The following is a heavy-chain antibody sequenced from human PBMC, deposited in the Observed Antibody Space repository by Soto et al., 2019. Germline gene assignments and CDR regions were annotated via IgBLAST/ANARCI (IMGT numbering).Heavy chain of an antibody. Sequence: ASVKVSFKASGYTFTSYGISWVRQAPGQGLEWMGWISAYNGNTNYAQKLQGRVTMTTDTSTSTAYMELRSLRSDDTAVYYCARPDTAMVRHAFDIWGQGTMVTFSS. V-gene: IGHV1-18*01. CDR3: ARPDTAMVRHAFDI. J-gene: IGHJ3*02. CDR2: ISAYNGNT. D-gene: IGHD5-18*01. CDR1: GYTFTSYG.